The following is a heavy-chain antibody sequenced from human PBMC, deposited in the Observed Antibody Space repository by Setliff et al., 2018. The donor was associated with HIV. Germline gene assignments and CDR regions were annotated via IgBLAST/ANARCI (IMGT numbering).Heavy chain of an antibody. J-gene: IGHJ5*02. V-gene: IGHV1-18*01. Sequence: ASVKVSCKASGYTFTSYGISWVRQAPGQGLEWMGWISAYNGDTHYAQKLQGRVTMTTDTSTTTAYMELRSLRSDDTAVYYCARGTKGSRWSVTRINWFDTWGQGTLVTVSS. CDR3: ARGTKGSRWSVTRINWFDT. CDR2: ISAYNGDT. CDR1: GYTFTSYG. D-gene: IGHD6-13*01.